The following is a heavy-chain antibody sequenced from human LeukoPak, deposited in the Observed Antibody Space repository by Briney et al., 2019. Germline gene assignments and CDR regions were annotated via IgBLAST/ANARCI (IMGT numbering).Heavy chain of an antibody. CDR1: GYSFTSYW. V-gene: IGHV5-51*01. Sequence: GESLKISCKGSGYSFTSYWIAWVRQMPGKGLEWMGIIYPSDSETTYSPSFQGQVTISADKSISTAHLQWSSLKAADTAMYYCARHSGPLEALDIWGQGTMVTDSS. CDR3: ARHSGPLEALDI. J-gene: IGHJ3*02. D-gene: IGHD6-25*01. CDR2: IYPSDSET.